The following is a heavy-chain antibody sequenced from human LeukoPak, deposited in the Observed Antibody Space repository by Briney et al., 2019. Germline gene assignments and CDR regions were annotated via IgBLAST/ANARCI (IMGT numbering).Heavy chain of an antibody. CDR3: AKGVSRGVDPTGLEY. J-gene: IGHJ4*02. CDR2: ISYDGSDR. CDR1: GFTFSSYG. D-gene: IGHD1-1*01. Sequence: GGSLRLSCVASGFTFSSYGMHWVRQAPGKGPEWMAVISYDGSDRYYANFVKGRFTISRDNSKNTLFLQTNSMRPEDTAVYYCAKGVSRGVDPTGLEYWGQGTLVTVSS. V-gene: IGHV3-30*18.